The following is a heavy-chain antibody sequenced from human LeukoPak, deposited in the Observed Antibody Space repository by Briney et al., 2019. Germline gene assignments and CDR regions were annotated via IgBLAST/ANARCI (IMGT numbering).Heavy chain of an antibody. Sequence: GGSLRLSCAASGFAFSSYAMSWVRQAPRKGLEWVSAISGSGDNTYYRDSVRGCFTISRDNSKSMVFLQMNSLNTEDTAVYYCAKWWSPTGNYDSWGQGTLVTVSS. CDR2: ISGSGDNT. CDR3: AKWWSPTGNYDS. D-gene: IGHD1-1*01. V-gene: IGHV3-23*01. J-gene: IGHJ5*01. CDR1: GFAFSSYA.